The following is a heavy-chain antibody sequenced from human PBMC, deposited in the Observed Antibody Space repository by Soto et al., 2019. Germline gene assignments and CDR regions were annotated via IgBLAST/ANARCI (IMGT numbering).Heavy chain of an antibody. Sequence: SETLSLTCTVSGGSISSGDYYWSWIRQPPGKGLEWIGYIYYSGSTYYNPSLKSRVTISVDTSKNQFSLKLSSVTAADTAVYYCARDRSYRRYNWNGHWFDPWGQGTLVTVSS. D-gene: IGHD1-20*01. J-gene: IGHJ5*02. CDR1: GGSISSGDYY. CDR2: IYYSGST. V-gene: IGHV4-30-4*01. CDR3: ARDRSYRRYNWNGHWFDP.